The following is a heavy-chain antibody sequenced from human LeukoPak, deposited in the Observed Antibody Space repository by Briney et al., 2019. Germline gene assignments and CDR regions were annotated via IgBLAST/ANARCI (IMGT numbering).Heavy chain of an antibody. V-gene: IGHV3-21*01. CDR3: ANGRNHGIAAAQGY. CDR2: ISSSRSYI. J-gene: IGHJ4*02. Sequence: GGSLTLSCAASGFSFSSYNMNWVRQAPGKGLEWVSSISSSRSYIYYADPVSGRIIIFKDNTNNFLYMLMNSLGADATAVYYCANGRNHGIAAAQGYWGQGTLVTVSS. CDR1: GFSFSSYN. D-gene: IGHD6-13*01.